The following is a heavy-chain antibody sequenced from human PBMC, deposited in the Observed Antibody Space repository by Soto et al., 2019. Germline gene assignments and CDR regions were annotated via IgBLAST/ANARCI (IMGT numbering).Heavy chain of an antibody. D-gene: IGHD3-9*01. V-gene: IGHV1-69*04. J-gene: IGHJ4*02. Sequence: QVQMEQSGAEVKEPGSSVKVSCKPSGGFLSSFAINWVRQAPGQGLEWMGRIIPFVDVANSAQRFHDRVPFTAAKSAATASMEPRSLRPDDTAVYYCARGDASPWFYFDHWGLGSRVTVSS. CDR3: ARGDASPWFYFDH. CDR1: GGFLSSFA. CDR2: IIPFVDVA.